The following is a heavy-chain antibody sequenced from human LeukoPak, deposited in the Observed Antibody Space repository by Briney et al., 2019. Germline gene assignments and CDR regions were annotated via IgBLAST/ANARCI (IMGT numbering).Heavy chain of an antibody. CDR1: GYYISSGYY. CDR3: ARDKVLWFGELLSYYYMDV. CDR2: IYHSGST. Sequence: SETLSLTCTVSGYYISSGYYWGWIRQPPGKGLEWIGSIYHSGSTYYNPSLKSRVTISVDTSKNQFSLKLSSVTAADTAVYYCARDKVLWFGELLSYYYMDVWGKGTTVTVSS. D-gene: IGHD3-10*01. V-gene: IGHV4-38-2*02. J-gene: IGHJ6*03.